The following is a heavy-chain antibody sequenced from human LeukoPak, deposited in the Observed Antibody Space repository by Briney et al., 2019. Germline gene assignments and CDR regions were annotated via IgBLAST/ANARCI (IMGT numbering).Heavy chain of an antibody. CDR3: ARDPGSGYEEHFDY. J-gene: IGHJ4*02. CDR2: ISSSGSTM. D-gene: IGHD5-12*01. V-gene: IGHV3-11*01. CDR1: GFIFSDYY. Sequence: SGGSLRLSCAASGFIFSDYYMSWIRQAPGKGLEWVSYISSSGSTMYYTDSVKGRFTISRDNAKDSLYLQMNSLRAEDTAVYYCARDPGSGYEEHFDYWGQGTLVTVSS.